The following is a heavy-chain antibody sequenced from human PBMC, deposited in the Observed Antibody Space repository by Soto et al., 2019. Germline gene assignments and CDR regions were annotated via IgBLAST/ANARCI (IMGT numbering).Heavy chain of an antibody. J-gene: IGHJ6*03. CDR2: IGTAGDT. D-gene: IGHD2-2*01. CDR3: ARSRGYCSSTSCPRYYYYMDV. CDR1: GFTFSSYD. V-gene: IGHV3-13*01. Sequence: GGSLRLSCAASGFTFSSYDMHWVRQATGKGLEWVSAIGTAGDTYYPGSVKGRFTISRENAKNFLYLQMNSLRAGDTAVYYCARSRGYCSSTSCPRYYYYMDVWGKGTTVTVSS.